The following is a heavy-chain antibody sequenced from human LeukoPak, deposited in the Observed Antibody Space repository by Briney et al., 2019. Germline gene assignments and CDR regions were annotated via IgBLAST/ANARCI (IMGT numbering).Heavy chain of an antibody. CDR1: GYTFTRYV. CDR2: ISGYNGNT. D-gene: IGHD2-2*01. Sequence: GASVKVSCKASGYTFTRYVISWVRQAPGQGLEWMGWISGYNGNTKYDQKFQARFTMTKNNSVGTAYMELSSLRSEDTAVYYCARSGTSCYAGTGMDVWGQGTTVTVSS. V-gene: IGHV1-18*01. CDR3: ARSGTSCYAGTGMDV. J-gene: IGHJ6*02.